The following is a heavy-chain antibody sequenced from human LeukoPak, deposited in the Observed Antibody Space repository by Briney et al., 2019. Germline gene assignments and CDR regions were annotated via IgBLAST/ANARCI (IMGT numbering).Heavy chain of an antibody. CDR1: GFTFSSYW. CDR3: ARGSHYYGSGSYWNYYYYMDV. CDR2: INTDGSST. V-gene: IGHV3-74*01. D-gene: IGHD3-10*01. J-gene: IGHJ6*03. Sequence: GGSLRLSCAASGFTFSSYWMHWVRQAPGKGLVWVSRINTDGSSTSYADSVKGRFTISSDNAKNTLYLQMNSLRAEDTAVYYCARGSHYYGSGSYWNYYYYMDVWGKGTTVTVSS.